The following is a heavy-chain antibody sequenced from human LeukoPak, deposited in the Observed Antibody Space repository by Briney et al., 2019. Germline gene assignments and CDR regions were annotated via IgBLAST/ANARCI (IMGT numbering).Heavy chain of an antibody. V-gene: IGHV3-11*01. CDR2: ISSSGSTI. D-gene: IGHD1-20*01. Sequence: GGSLRLSCAASGFTFSDYYMSWIRQAPGKGLEWVSYISSSGSTIYYADSVKGRFTISRDNAKNSLYLQMNSLRAEDTAVYYCARDVGSSNWNDAATFDYWGQGTLVTVSS. CDR1: GFTFSDYY. J-gene: IGHJ4*02. CDR3: ARDVGSSNWNDAATFDY.